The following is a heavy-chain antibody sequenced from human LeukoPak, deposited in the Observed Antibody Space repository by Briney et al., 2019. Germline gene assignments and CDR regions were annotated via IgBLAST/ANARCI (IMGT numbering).Heavy chain of an antibody. D-gene: IGHD6-13*01. CDR2: IIAFNGNT. CDR3: ARVNSSSWYWLYYYIDV. Sequence: ASVKVSCKASGDTFTSYDINWVRQAPGQGLEWMGWIIAFNGNTNYAQKLQGRVTITADTSTSTAYMELRSLRSDDQAVYYCARVNSSSWYWLYYYIDVWGKRTTVTMSS. CDR1: GDTFTSYD. J-gene: IGHJ6*03. V-gene: IGHV1-18*01.